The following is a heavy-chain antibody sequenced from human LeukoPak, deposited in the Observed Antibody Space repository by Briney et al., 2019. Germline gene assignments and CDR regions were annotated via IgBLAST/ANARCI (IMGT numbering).Heavy chain of an antibody. J-gene: IGHJ4*02. Sequence: SETLSLTCAVYGGSFSGYYWSWIRQPPGKGLEWIGAINHSGSTNYNPTLKSQFTISVATSKTQFSLKLTSVTAADRAVYYCARGTPPPIGGAVGYYFDYWGEGTLVTVSS. CDR3: ARGTPPPIGGAVGYYFDY. CDR1: GGSFSGYY. V-gene: IGHV4-34*01. CDR2: INHSGST. D-gene: IGHD1-26*01.